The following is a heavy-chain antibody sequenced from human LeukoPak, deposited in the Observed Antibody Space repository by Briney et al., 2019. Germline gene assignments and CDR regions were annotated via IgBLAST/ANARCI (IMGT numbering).Heavy chain of an antibody. D-gene: IGHD3-10*01. CDR3: AKDRLWFGELQV. J-gene: IGHJ4*02. CDR1: GFTFSSYS. CDR2: ISSSSSTI. Sequence: GGSLRLSCAASGFTFSSYSMNWARQAPGKGLEWVSYISSSSSTIYYADSVKGRFTISRDNSKNTLYLQMNSLRAEDTAVYYCAKDRLWFGELQVWGQGTLVTVSS. V-gene: IGHV3-48*01.